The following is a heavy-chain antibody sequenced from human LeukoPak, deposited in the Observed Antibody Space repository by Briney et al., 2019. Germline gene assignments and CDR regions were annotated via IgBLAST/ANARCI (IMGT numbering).Heavy chain of an antibody. V-gene: IGHV3-21*01. Sequence: KAGGSLRLSCSASGFSFSDYDMNWVRQAPGKGLEWVSAISGRSSHIYYGESVKGRFTISRDNAKNSLYLQMDSLGVEETAVYYCGRAFPPLRTSSAGDLWGQGTLVIVPS. CDR3: GRAFPPLRTSSAGDL. CDR2: ISGRSSHI. D-gene: IGHD3-16*01. J-gene: IGHJ1*01. CDR1: GFSFSDYD.